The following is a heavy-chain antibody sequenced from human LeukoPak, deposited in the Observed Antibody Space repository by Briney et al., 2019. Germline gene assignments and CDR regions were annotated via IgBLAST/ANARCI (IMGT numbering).Heavy chain of an antibody. Sequence: SETLSLTCIVSGGSISSGTYYWGWIRQPPGKGLEWIGSIYYSGSTYYNPSLKSRVTISVDTSQNQFSLKLSSVTAADTAVYYCASGAYYYGSGTPRWFDPWGQGTLVTVSS. CDR1: GGSISSGTYY. D-gene: IGHD3-10*01. CDR3: ASGAYYYGSGTPRWFDP. CDR2: IYYSGST. J-gene: IGHJ5*02. V-gene: IGHV4-39*01.